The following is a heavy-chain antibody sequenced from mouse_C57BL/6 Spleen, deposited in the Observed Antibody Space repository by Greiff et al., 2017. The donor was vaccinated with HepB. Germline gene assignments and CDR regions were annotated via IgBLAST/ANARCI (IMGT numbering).Heavy chain of an antibody. CDR2: IYPGDGDT. J-gene: IGHJ2*01. V-gene: IGHV1-82*01. Sequence: QVQLQQSGPELVKPGASVKISCKASGYAFSSSWMNWVKQRPGKGLEWIGRIYPGDGDTNYNGKFKGKATLTADESSSTAYMQLSSLTSEDSAVYFCARLGGGYWGQGTTLTVSS. CDR1: GYAFSSSW. D-gene: IGHD1-1*02. CDR3: ARLGGGY.